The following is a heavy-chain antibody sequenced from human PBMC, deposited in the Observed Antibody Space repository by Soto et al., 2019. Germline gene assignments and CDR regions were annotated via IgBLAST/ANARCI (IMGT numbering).Heavy chain of an antibody. Sequence: GASVKVSCKASGYTFTSYGISWVRQAPGQGLEWMGWISAYNGNTNYAQKLQGRVTMTTDTSTSTAYMELRSLRSDDTAVYYCARRPRYFDWLPRFDYWGQGTLVTVSS. D-gene: IGHD3-9*01. CDR3: ARRPRYFDWLPRFDY. CDR1: GYTFTSYG. V-gene: IGHV1-18*01. J-gene: IGHJ4*02. CDR2: ISAYNGNT.